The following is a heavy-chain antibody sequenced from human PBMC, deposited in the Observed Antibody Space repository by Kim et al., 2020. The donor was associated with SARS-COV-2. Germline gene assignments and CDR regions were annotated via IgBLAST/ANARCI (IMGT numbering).Heavy chain of an antibody. CDR3: ARDDYGDYLDARWFDP. J-gene: IGHJ5*02. D-gene: IGHD4-17*01. Sequence: SLKSGVTMSVDTSKNRFSLKLSSVTAADTAVYYCARDDYGDYLDARWFDPWGQGTLVTVSS. V-gene: IGHV4-4*06.